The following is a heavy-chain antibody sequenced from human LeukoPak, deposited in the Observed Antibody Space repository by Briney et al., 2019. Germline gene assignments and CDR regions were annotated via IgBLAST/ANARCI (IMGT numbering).Heavy chain of an antibody. D-gene: IGHD2-15*01. Sequence: PGGSLRLSCAASGFTFSTYWMSWVRQAPGKGLEWVANIKQDGSEKYYVDSVKGRFTISRDNAKNSLYLQMNSLRAEDTAVYYCARRAGYCSGGSCFPFDSWGQGTQVTVSS. CDR3: ARRAGYCSGGSCFPFDS. CDR1: GFTFSTYW. CDR2: IKQDGSEK. V-gene: IGHV3-7*05. J-gene: IGHJ4*02.